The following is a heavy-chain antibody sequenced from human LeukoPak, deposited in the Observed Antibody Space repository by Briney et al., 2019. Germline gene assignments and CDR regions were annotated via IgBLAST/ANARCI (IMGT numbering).Heavy chain of an antibody. CDR1: GFTFSSYA. Sequence: GRSLRLSCAASGFTFSSYAMHWVRQAPGKGLEWVAVISYYGSNKYYADSVKGRFTISREYSKSTMFLEMDSLRAEDTAVYYCATGLSWRDVFDIWGQGTMVTVSS. CDR3: ATGLSWRDVFDI. J-gene: IGHJ3*02. V-gene: IGHV3-30-3*01. D-gene: IGHD3-3*01. CDR2: ISYYGSNK.